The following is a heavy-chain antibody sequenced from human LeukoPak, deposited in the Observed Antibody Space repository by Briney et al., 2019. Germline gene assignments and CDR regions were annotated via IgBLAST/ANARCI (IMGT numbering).Heavy chain of an antibody. CDR1: GYSISTGYY. D-gene: IGHD3-10*01. J-gene: IGHJ3*02. CDR3: ARYDYYGSGGYNNPDACDI. CDR2: IYHSGNT. V-gene: IGHV4-38-2*01. Sequence: PSETLSLTCAVSGYSISTGYYWGWIRQPPGKGLEWIGNIYHSGNTYYNPSLKSRVTISIDTSKNQFSLKLSSVTAADTAVYYCARYDYYGSGGYNNPDACDIWGQGTMVTVSP.